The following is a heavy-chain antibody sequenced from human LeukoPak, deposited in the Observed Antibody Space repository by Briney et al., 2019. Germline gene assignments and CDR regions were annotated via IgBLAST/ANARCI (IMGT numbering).Heavy chain of an antibody. CDR3: ARDLANAAHYYGSGGDAFDI. D-gene: IGHD3-10*01. CDR1: GYTFTGYY. Sequence: GASVKVSCKASGYTFTGYYMHWVRQAPGQGLEWMGWINPNSGGTNYAQKFQGRVTMTRDTSISTAYMELSRLRSDDTAVYYCARDLANAAHYYGSGGDAFDIWGQGTMVTVSS. V-gene: IGHV1-2*02. J-gene: IGHJ3*02. CDR2: INPNSGGT.